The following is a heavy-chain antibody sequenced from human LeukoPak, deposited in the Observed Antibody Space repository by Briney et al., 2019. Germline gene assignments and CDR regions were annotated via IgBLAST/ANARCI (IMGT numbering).Heavy chain of an antibody. Sequence: PGGSLRLSCAASGFTFSSYSMNWVRQAPGKGLEWVSSISSSSSYIYYADSVKGRLTISRDNAKNSLYLQMNSLRAEDTAVYYCARDGSKGFDYWGQGTLVTVSS. CDR3: ARDGSKGFDY. CDR1: GFTFSSYS. CDR2: ISSSSSYI. V-gene: IGHV3-21*01. J-gene: IGHJ4*02. D-gene: IGHD6-25*01.